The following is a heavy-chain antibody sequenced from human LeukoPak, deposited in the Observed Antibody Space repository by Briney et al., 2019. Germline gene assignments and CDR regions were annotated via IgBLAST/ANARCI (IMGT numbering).Heavy chain of an antibody. V-gene: IGHV3-7*01. J-gene: IGHJ3*02. CDR3: AGGAGWTSDI. D-gene: IGHD6-19*01. CDR2: IKQDGSEK. Sequence: GGSLRLSCAASGFTFSRYWMKWVRQAPGKGLEWLANIKQDGSEKYYVDSVKGRFTISRDNAQNLVFLQLNSLRADDTAVYYCAGGAGWTSDIWGQGTLVSVSS. CDR1: GFTFSRYW.